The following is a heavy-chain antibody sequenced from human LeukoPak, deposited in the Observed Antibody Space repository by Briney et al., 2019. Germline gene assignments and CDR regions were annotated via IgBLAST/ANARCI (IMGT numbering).Heavy chain of an antibody. CDR2: IYYSGST. Sequence: SETLSLTCTVSGGSITSSSYCWGWIRQPPGKGLEWIGNIYYSGSTYYSPSLKSRVTISVDTSKNQFSLKLSSVTAADTAVYYCARGRGDIVATIYYYYYYMDVWGKGTTVTVSS. CDR1: GGSITSSSYC. J-gene: IGHJ6*03. V-gene: IGHV4-39*01. D-gene: IGHD5-12*01. CDR3: ARGRGDIVATIYYYYYYMDV.